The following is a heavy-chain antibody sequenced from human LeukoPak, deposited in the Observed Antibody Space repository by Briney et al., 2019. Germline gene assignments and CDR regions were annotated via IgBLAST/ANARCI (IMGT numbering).Heavy chain of an antibody. CDR1: GFTFSSYW. V-gene: IGHV3-74*01. D-gene: IGHD3-10*01. J-gene: IGHJ4*02. CDR3: ARADYYGSVIDY. CDR2: INSDGSST. Sequence: GGSLRLSCAASGFTFSSYWMHWVRQAPGKGLVWVSRINSDGSSTSYADSVKGRFTISRDNAKNTLYLQMNSLRAEDTAVYYCARADYYGSVIDYWGQGTLVTVSS.